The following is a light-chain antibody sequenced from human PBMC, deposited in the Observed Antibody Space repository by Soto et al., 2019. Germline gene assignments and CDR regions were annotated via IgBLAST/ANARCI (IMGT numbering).Light chain of an antibody. J-gene: IGLJ1*01. CDR2: SNN. CDR1: SSNIGINF. Sequence: QSVLSQPPSASGTPGQRVTISCSGSSSNIGINFVYWYQQLPGTAPKLLIYSNNQRLSGVPDRFTGSRSGTSASLAIRGLQSEDEAEYYCAVWDDSLRAYVFGTGTKLTVL. CDR3: AVWDDSLRAYV. V-gene: IGLV1-47*02.